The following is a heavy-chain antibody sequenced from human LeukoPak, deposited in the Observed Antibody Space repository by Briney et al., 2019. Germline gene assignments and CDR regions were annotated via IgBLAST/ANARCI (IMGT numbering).Heavy chain of an antibody. CDR2: INSDGSST. CDR1: GFTFSSHW. J-gene: IGHJ4*02. Sequence: GGSLRLSCAASGFTFSSHWMHWVRQAPGKGLVWVSRINSDGSSTSYADSVKGRFTISRDNAKNTLYLQMNSLRAEDTAVYHCARDGGVDTAMDPTYYFDYWGREPWSPSPQ. V-gene: IGHV3-74*01. D-gene: IGHD5-18*01. CDR3: ARDGGVDTAMDPTYYFDY.